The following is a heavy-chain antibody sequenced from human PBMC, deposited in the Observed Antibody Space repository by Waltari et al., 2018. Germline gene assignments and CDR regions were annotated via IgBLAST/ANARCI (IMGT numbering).Heavy chain of an antibody. V-gene: IGHV3-33*08. J-gene: IGHJ4*02. D-gene: IGHD3-10*01. CDR2: IWYDGSNK. CDR3: ARMVRGVIAFDY. Sequence: QVQLVESGGGVVQPGRSLRLSCAASGFTFSSYGMPWVRQAPGKGLEWVAVIWYDGSNKYYADSVKGRFTISRDNSKNTLYLQMNSLRAEDTAMYYCARMVRGVIAFDYWGQGTLVTVSS. CDR1: GFTFSSYG.